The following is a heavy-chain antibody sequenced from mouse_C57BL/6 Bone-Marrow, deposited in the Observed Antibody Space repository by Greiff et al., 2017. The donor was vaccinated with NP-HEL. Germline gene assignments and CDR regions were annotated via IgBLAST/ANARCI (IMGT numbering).Heavy chain of an antibody. CDR2: ISDGGSYT. CDR3: ARALLWSYAMDY. D-gene: IGHD2-10*01. Sequence: EVKVVESGGGLVKPGGSLKLSCAASGFTFSSYAMSWVRQTPDKRLEWVATISDGGSYTYYPDNVKGRFTISRDNAKNNLYLQMSHLKSEDTAMYYCARALLWSYAMDYWGQGTSVTVSS. J-gene: IGHJ4*01. CDR1: GFTFSSYA. V-gene: IGHV5-4*03.